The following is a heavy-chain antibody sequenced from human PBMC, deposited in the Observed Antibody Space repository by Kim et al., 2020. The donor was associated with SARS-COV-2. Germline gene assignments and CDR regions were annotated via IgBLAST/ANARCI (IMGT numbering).Heavy chain of an antibody. CDR3: ARVVALGYCSSTSCPHDYYGMDV. CDR1: GGSISSYY. Sequence: SQTLSLTCTVSGGSISSYYWSWIRQPPGKGLEWIGYIYYSGSTNYNPSLKSLVTISVDTSKNQFSLKLSSVTAADTAVYYCARVVALGYCSSTSCPHDYYGMDVWGHGTTVTVSS. CDR2: IYYSGST. J-gene: IGHJ6*02. V-gene: IGHV4-59*01. D-gene: IGHD2-2*01.